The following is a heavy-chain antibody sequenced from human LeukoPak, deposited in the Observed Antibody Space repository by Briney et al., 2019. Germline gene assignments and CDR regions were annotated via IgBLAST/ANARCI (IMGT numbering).Heavy chain of an antibody. D-gene: IGHD4-17*01. CDR1: GFNFSASY. CDR2: LSNRNIII. J-gene: IGHJ4*02. CDR3: ASGGDYAGVAALFRH. Sequence: PGGSLRLSCEASGFNFSASYMAWIRLTPGKRLEGGSYLSNRNIIINYADSVRGRFTISRDDTKMSLYLQMNNLRIEDTAIYYCASGGDYAGVAALFRHWGQGSLVTVSS. V-gene: IGHV3-11*01.